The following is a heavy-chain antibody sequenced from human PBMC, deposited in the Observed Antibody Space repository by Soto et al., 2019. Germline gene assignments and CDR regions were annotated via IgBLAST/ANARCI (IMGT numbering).Heavy chain of an antibody. CDR2: ISSSSSYI. V-gene: IGHV3-21*01. Sequence: GGSLRLSCAASGFTFSSYSMNWVRQAPGKGLEWVSSISSSSSYIYYADSVKGRFTISRDNAKNSLYLQMNSLRAEDTAVYYCAREHNRGSGYSDYWGQGTLVTVSS. D-gene: IGHD3-3*01. CDR1: GFTFSSYS. CDR3: AREHNRGSGYSDY. J-gene: IGHJ4*02.